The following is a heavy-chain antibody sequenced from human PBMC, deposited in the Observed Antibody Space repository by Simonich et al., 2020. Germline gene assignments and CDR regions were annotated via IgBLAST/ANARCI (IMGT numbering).Heavy chain of an antibody. CDR1: GFTFSSYA. J-gene: IGHJ3*02. Sequence: QVQLVESGGGVVQPGRSLGLSCAASGFTFSSYAMHWVRQVPGKGLEWVAGISYDGSNKYYADSVKCRFTIARDNSKNTLYLQMNSLRAEDTAVYYCAREGLLLDAFDIWGQGTMVTVSS. D-gene: IGHD2-15*01. CDR3: AREGLLLDAFDI. V-gene: IGHV3-30*07. CDR2: ISYDGSNK.